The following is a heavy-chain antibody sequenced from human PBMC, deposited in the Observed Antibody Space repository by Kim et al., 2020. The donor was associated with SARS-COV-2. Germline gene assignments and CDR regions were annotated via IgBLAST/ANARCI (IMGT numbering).Heavy chain of an antibody. V-gene: IGHV4-59*01. D-gene: IGHD3-3*01. J-gene: IGHJ5*02. CDR3: ARVFGPSFGVVISRNWFDP. Sequence: SRVTISVDTSKNQFSLKLSSVTAADTAVYYCARVFGPSFGVVISRNWFDPWGQGTLVTVSS.